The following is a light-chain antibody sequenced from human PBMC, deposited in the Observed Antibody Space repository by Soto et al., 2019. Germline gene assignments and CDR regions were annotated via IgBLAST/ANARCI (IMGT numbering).Light chain of an antibody. CDR3: SSYTSSSTHWV. V-gene: IGLV2-14*01. CDR1: SSDVAGYNY. J-gene: IGLJ3*02. CDR2: EFS. Sequence: QSVLTQPASVSGSPGQSITISCTGTSSDVAGYNYVSWYQHHPGKAPKLMIYEFSNRPSGVSNRFSGSKSGNTASLTISGLQAEDEADYYCSSYTSSSTHWVFGGGTKLTVL.